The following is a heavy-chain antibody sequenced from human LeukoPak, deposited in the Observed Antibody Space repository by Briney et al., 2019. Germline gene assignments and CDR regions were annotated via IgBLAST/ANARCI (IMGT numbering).Heavy chain of an antibody. J-gene: IGHJ4*02. CDR2: IGATGYST. CDR1: GFTFSNYA. CDR3: AKRGGGNYFDY. Sequence: PGGSLRLSCAASGFTFSNYAMYWVRQAPGKGLEWVSAIGATGYSTYYADSVMGRFTNYRDNSKNTLYLQMNSLRAEDTAVFYCAKRGGGNYFDYWGQGTLVTVAS. D-gene: IGHD3-10*01. V-gene: IGHV3-23*01.